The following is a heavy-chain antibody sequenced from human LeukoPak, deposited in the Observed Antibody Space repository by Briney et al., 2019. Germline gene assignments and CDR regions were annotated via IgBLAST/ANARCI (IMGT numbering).Heavy chain of an antibody. V-gene: IGHV1-69*13. D-gene: IGHD2-21*02. CDR3: AREVVTPSAFDI. CDR1: GGTFSSYA. J-gene: IGHJ3*02. Sequence: SVKVSCKASGGTFSSYAISWVRQAPGHGLEWMGGIIPIFGTANYAQKFQGRVTITADESTSTAYMELSSLRSEDTAVYYCAREVVTPSAFDIWGQGTMVTVSS. CDR2: IIPIFGTA.